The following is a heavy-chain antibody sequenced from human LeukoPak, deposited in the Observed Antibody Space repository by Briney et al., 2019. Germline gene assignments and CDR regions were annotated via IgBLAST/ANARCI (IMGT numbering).Heavy chain of an antibody. D-gene: IGHD6-19*01. CDR3: ARGGWYPESFQH. V-gene: IGHV4-39*07. CDR1: GGSISSSTYY. Sequence: PSETLSLTCSVSGGSISSSTYYWGWIRQPPGKGLEWIGNIYNSGSTYYNPSLKSRVTISVDTSKNQFSLKLSSVTAADTAVYYCARGGWYPESFQHWARAPWSPSPQ. CDR2: IYNSGST. J-gene: IGHJ1*01.